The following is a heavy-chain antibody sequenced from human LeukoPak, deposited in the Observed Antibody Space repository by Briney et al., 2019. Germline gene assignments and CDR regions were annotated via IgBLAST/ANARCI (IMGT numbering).Heavy chain of an antibody. CDR2: IIPIFGTA. Sequence: SVKVPCKASGGTFSSYAISWVRQAPGQGLEWMGGIIPIFGTANYAQKFQGRVTITADESTSTAYMELSSLRSEDTAVYYCASWELHHDAFDIWGQGTMVTVSS. V-gene: IGHV1-69*13. J-gene: IGHJ3*02. CDR1: GGTFSSYA. CDR3: ASWELHHDAFDI. D-gene: IGHD1-26*01.